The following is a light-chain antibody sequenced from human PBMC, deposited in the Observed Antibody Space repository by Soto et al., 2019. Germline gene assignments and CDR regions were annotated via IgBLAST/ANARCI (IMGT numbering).Light chain of an antibody. CDR1: QSVTGTN. V-gene: IGKV3-20*01. Sequence: IVLTQSPVTLSLSPGEGATLSCRDSQSVTGTNLAWYQQRAGQAPRLLIYDAVRRATGIPDRFSGSGSGTDFTLTISRLEPEDFAVYYCHQYGSSLGTFGQGTKVEV. J-gene: IGKJ2*01. CDR2: DAV. CDR3: HQYGSSLGT.